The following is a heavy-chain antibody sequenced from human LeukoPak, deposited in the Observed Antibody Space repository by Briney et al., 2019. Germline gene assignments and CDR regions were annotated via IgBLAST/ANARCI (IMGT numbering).Heavy chain of an antibody. V-gene: IGHV4-30-4*08. Sequence: SETLSLTCTVSGGSISSGDYYWSWIRQPPGKGLEWIGYIYYSGSTYYNPPLKSRVTISVDTSKNQFSLKLSSVTAADTAVYYCARRRGYSYEPFDYWGQGTLVTVSS. CDR3: ARRRGYSYEPFDY. CDR1: GGSISSGDYY. J-gene: IGHJ4*02. CDR2: IYYSGST. D-gene: IGHD5-18*01.